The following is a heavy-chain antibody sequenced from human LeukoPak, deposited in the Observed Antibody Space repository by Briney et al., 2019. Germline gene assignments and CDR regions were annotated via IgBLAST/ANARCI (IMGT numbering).Heavy chain of an antibody. CDR1: GFTFSNCW. J-gene: IGHJ6*04. V-gene: IGHV3-7*01. Sequence: PGGSLRLSCAASGFTFSNCWMSWVRQAPGKGLEWVSNIKKDGSEKYYVDSVKGRFTISRDNAKNSLYLQMNSLRAEHTAVYYCARGLMVRGGMDVWGKGTTVNVSS. CDR2: IKKDGSEK. D-gene: IGHD3-10*01. CDR3: ARGLMVRGGMDV.